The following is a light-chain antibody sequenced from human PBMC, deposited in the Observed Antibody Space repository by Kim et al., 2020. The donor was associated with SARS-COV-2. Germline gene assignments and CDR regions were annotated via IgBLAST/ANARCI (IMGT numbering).Light chain of an antibody. CDR3: QKYNSAPCT. CDR1: QDICIY. Sequence: ASVGDRVTITCRASQDICIYLAWYQQKPGKVPKLLIYAASTLQSGVPSRFSGSGSGTDFTLTISSLQPEDVATYYCQKYNSAPCTFGQGTKVEIK. J-gene: IGKJ1*01. V-gene: IGKV1-27*01. CDR2: AAS.